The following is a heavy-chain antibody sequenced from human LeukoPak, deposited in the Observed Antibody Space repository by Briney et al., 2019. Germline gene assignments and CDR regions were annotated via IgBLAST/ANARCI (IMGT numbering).Heavy chain of an antibody. CDR2: IYPGDSDT. V-gene: IGHV5-51*01. J-gene: IGHJ4*02. CDR3: ARGAVVGRRELGFDY. Sequence: GESLKISCKGSGYTFTTYWIGWVRQMPGKGLEWMGIIYPGDSDTRYSPSFQGQVTISADKSISTAYLQWTSLKASDTAMYYCARGAVVGRRELGFDYWGQGTLVTVSS. D-gene: IGHD6-19*01. CDR1: GYTFTTYW.